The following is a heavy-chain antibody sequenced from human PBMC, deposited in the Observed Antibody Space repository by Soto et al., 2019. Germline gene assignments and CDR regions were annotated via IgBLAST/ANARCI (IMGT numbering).Heavy chain of an antibody. V-gene: IGHV4-4*02. CDR3: ARVPDY. CDR1: GGSISDTNW. CDR2: IYHSGSP. J-gene: IGHJ4*02. Sequence: SETLSLTCAVSGGSISDTNWWTWVRQTPGKGLEWIGEIYHSGSPTYSPSLRGRATISVDKSNNQFSLRLRHVTAADTAVYYCARVPDYWGQGILVTGSS.